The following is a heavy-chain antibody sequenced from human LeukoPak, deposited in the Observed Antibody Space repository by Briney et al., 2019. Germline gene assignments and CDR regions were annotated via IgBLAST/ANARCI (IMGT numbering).Heavy chain of an antibody. Sequence: SETLSLTCTVSGGSVSSGSYYWGWIRQPPGKGLEWIGYIYYSGSTNYNPSLKSRLTISVDTSKNQFSLKLSYVTAADPAVYYCARGHRNFDYWGQGTLVTASS. CDR2: IYYSGST. J-gene: IGHJ4*02. CDR1: GGSVSSGSYY. CDR3: ARGHRNFDY. D-gene: IGHD1-14*01. V-gene: IGHV4-61*01.